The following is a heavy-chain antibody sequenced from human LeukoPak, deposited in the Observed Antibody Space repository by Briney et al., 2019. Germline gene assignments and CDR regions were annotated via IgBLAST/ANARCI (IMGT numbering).Heavy chain of an antibody. V-gene: IGHV4-59*01. CDR3: ARVGGYCSGGSCSLFAFDI. CDR2: IYYSGST. Sequence: SETLSLTCTVSGGSISSYYWSWIRQPPGKGLEWIGYIYYSGSTNYNPSLKSRVTISVDTSKNQFSLKLSSVTAADTAVYYCARVGGYCSGGSCSLFAFDIWAQGTMVTVSS. D-gene: IGHD2-15*01. CDR1: GGSISSYY. J-gene: IGHJ3*02.